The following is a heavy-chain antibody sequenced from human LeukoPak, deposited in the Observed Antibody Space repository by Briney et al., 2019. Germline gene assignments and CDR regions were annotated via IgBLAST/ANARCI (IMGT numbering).Heavy chain of an antibody. CDR3: AKDPVVGGFDY. CDR1: GFTFRNAW. V-gene: IGHV3-48*04. J-gene: IGHJ4*02. CDR2: ISSSGSTI. Sequence: PGGALRLSCAASGFTFRNAWITWVRQAPGKGLEWVSYISSSGSTIYYADSVKGRFTISRDNAKNSLYLQMNSLRAEDTAVYYCAKDPVVGGFDYWGQGTLVTVSS. D-gene: IGHD2-15*01.